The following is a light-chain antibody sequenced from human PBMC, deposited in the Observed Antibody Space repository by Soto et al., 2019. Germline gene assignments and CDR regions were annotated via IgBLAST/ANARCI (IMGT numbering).Light chain of an antibody. CDR1: QSVISSY. V-gene: IGKV3-20*01. CDR2: GAS. J-gene: IGKJ4*01. Sequence: EIVLTQSPGTLSLSPGEGATLSCRASQSVISSYIAWYQQRPGQTPSLLIYGASTRATGIPDRFSGSGSGTHFTLTISRLEPGDFAVYYCRQYGRSLGFAFGGGTKVDI. CDR3: RQYGRSLGFA.